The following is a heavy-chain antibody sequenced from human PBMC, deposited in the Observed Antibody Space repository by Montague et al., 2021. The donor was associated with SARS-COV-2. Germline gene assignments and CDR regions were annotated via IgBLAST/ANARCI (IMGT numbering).Heavy chain of an antibody. CDR2: IYYSGST. J-gene: IGHJ6*02. D-gene: IGHD3-9*01. V-gene: IGHV4-31*03. CDR3: ARGVDWLSHYYYYGMDV. Sequence: TLSLTCTVSGGAISSGGYYWSWISQHPGKGLEWIGYIYYSGSTYYNPSLKSRVTISVDTSKNQFSLKLSSVTAADTAVYYCARGVDWLSHYYYYGMDVWGRGTTVTVSS. CDR1: GGAISSGGYY.